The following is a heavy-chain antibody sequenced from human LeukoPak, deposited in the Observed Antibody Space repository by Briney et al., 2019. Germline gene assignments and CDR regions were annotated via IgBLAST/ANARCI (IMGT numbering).Heavy chain of an antibody. Sequence: SETLSLTCAVYGGSFSGYYWSWIRQPPGKGLEWIGEINHSGSTNYNPSLKSRVTISVDTSKNQFSLKLSSVTAADTAVYYCARHLDYGDYGAIDFWGQGTLVTVSS. D-gene: IGHD4-17*01. J-gene: IGHJ4*02. CDR3: ARHLDYGDYGAIDF. CDR1: GGSFSGYY. V-gene: IGHV4-34*01. CDR2: INHSGST.